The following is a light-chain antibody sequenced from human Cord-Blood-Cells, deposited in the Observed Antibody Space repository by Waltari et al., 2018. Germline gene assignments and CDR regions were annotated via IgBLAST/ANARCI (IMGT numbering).Light chain of an antibody. CDR2: RTN. CDR1: SPYIGSNH. CDR3: AAWDDSLSGWV. J-gene: IGLJ3*02. Sequence: QSVLTQPPSASGTPGQRVSISCYGRSPYIGSNHVYWYQQLPGTPPKLLIYRTNQRPSGVPDRFSGSKSGTSASLAISGLRSADEADYYCAAWDDSLSGWVFGGGTKLTVL. V-gene: IGLV1-47*01.